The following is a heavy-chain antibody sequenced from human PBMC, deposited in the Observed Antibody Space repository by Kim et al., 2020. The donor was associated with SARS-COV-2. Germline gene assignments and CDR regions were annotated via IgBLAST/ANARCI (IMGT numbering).Heavy chain of an antibody. CDR2: ISGSGSNT. J-gene: IGHJ4*02. D-gene: IGHD3-10*01. CDR1: GFTFTNYA. Sequence: GGSLRLSCAASGFTFTNYAISWVRQAPGKGLEWVSVISGSGSNTYYADSVKGRFTISRDNSKNTLDLQMNSLRAEDTAVHYCAKLRGDYGSGSYFVLDYWGQGTLVTVSS. V-gene: IGHV3-23*01. CDR3: AKLRGDYGSGSYFVLDY.